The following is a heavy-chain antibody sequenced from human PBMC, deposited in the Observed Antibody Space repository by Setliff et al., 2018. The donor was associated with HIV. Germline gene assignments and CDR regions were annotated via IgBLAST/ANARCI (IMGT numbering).Heavy chain of an antibody. D-gene: IGHD3-10*01. Sequence: SETMSLTCTVSGGSISSGTYYWSWIRQHPGKGLEWIGYIYYSGSTYYNPSLKSRVTISVDTSRNQFSLKLSSVTAADTAVYYCARDRSDDSGSFPDKNWFDTWGQGSLVTVSS. CDR2: IYYSGST. CDR3: ARDRSDDSGSFPDKNWFDT. J-gene: IGHJ5*02. V-gene: IGHV4-31*03. CDR1: GGSISSGTYY.